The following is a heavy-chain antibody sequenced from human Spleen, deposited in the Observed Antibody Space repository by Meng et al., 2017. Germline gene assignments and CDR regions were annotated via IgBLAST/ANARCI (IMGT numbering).Heavy chain of an antibody. CDR2: IDFSGRTI. V-gene: IGHV3-48*03. J-gene: IGHJ6*02. D-gene: IGHD3-22*01. CDR1: GFTFSSYE. Sequence: GESLKISCAAFGFTFSSYEMNWVRQAPGKGLEWVSYIDFSGRTISYADSVKGRFTVSRDNAKNSLYLQMNSLRAEDTAVYYCASGYSSGRYYYYGMDVWGQGTTVTVSS. CDR3: ASGYSSGRYYYYGMDV.